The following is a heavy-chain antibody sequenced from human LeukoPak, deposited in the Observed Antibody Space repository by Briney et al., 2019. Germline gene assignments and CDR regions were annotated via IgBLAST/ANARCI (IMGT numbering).Heavy chain of an antibody. D-gene: IGHD3-3*01. CDR3: ASYTYYDFWSGSLIDYYYYYGMDV. V-gene: IGHV3-21*04. CDR2: ISSSSSYI. J-gene: IGHJ6*02. Sequence: GGSLRLSCAASGFTFSSYSMNWVRQAPGKGLEWVSSISSSSSYIYYADSVKGRFTISRDNAKNSLYLQMNSLRAEDTAVYYCASYTYYDFWSGSLIDYYYYYGMDVWGQGTTVTVSS. CDR1: GFTFSSYS.